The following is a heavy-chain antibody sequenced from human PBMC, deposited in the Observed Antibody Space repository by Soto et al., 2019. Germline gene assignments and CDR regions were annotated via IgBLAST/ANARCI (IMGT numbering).Heavy chain of an antibody. V-gene: IGHV6-1*01. Sequence: SRTLSLTCAISGDSVSSNTASWNWIRPSPSRGLEWLGRTYFRSKWYNDYAVSVKSRIIINPDTSNNQFSLQLNSVTPEDTAVYFCAKGDNLGPKTGYAFDPWGQGIMVTVSS. CDR1: GDSVSSNTAS. J-gene: IGHJ5*02. CDR2: TYFRSKWYN. CDR3: AKGDNLGPKTGYAFDP. D-gene: IGHD5-12*01.